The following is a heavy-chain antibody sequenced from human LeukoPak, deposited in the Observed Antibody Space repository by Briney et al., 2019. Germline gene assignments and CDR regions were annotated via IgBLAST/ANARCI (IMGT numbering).Heavy chain of an antibody. CDR3: AKRQWLVPDY. CDR2: ISGSGGGT. Sequence: GGTLRLSCAASGFTFSSYGMSWVRQAPGKGLEWVSAISGSGGGTYYADSVKGRFTISRDNSKNTLYLQMNSLRAEDTAVYYCAKRQWLVPDYWGQGTLVTVSS. CDR1: GFTFSSYG. J-gene: IGHJ4*02. V-gene: IGHV3-23*01. D-gene: IGHD6-19*01.